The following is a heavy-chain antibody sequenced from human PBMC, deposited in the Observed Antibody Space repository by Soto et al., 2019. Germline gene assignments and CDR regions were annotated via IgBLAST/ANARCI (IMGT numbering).Heavy chain of an antibody. D-gene: IGHD2-2*01. CDR1: GFTFSSYA. CDR2: ISGSGGST. Sequence: GGSLRLSCAASGFTFSSYAMAWVRQAPGEGLEWVSAISGSGGSTYYADSVKGRFTIPRDNSKNTLYLQMNSLRAEDTAVYYCAKTGHIVVVPADRNCFDPWRQRTLVTVSS. J-gene: IGHJ5*02. CDR3: AKTGHIVVVPADRNCFDP. V-gene: IGHV3-23*01.